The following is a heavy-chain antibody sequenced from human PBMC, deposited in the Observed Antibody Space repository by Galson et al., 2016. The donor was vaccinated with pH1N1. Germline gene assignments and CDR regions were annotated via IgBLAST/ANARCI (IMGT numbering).Heavy chain of an antibody. D-gene: IGHD3-16*01. V-gene: IGHV1-46*01. CDR2: IDPGDGGT. CDR3: VGIKGGAFDI. J-gene: IGHJ3*02. CDR1: RYSLISYY. Sequence: SVKVSCKASRYSLISYYMHWVRQAPGQGLEWMGIIDPGDGGTNYAQKVQGRVTMTRDTSTSTVYMELSSLRYEDTAMYYCVGIKGGAFDIWGQGTMGIVSS.